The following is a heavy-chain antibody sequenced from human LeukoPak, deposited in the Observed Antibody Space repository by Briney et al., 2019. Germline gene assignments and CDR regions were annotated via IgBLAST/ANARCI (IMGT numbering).Heavy chain of an antibody. CDR1: GFTFSSYW. V-gene: IGHV3-74*01. CDR2: ISGDGSTT. J-gene: IGHJ4*02. D-gene: IGHD1-7*01. CDR3: ARDNNWNYPDY. Sequence: GGSLRLSCAASGFTFSSYWMHWVRQAPGKGLVWVSRISGDGSTTRYADSVKGRLTISRDNAKNTLVLQMSSLRAEDTAVYYCARDNNWNYPDYWGQGTLATVSS.